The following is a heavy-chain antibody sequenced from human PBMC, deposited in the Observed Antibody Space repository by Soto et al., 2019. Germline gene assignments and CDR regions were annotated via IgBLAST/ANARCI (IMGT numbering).Heavy chain of an antibody. CDR1: GGTISRWY. CDR3: AGGYGGAIDY. Sequence: PSETLSLTCTVSGGTISRWYCSWIRQPPGKGLEWIGYIYYSGSTNCNPSLKSRVTISVDTSKNQFSLKLSSVTAADTAVYYWAGGYGGAIDYWARGTPVPGS. J-gene: IGHJ4*02. CDR2: IYYSGST. V-gene: IGHV4-59*08. D-gene: IGHD3-16*01.